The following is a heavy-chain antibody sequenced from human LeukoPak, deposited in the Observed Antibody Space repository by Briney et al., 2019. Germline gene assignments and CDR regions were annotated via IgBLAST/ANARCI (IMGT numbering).Heavy chain of an antibody. CDR2: MNPNSGNT. CDR1: GYTFTSYD. CDR3: ASVVDGSATFNWFDP. Sequence: GASVKVSCKASGYTFTSYDINWVRQATGQGLEWMGWMNPNSGNTGYAQKFQGRVTMTRNTSISTAYMELSSLRSEDTAVYYCASVVDGSATFNWFDPWGQGTLVTVSS. V-gene: IGHV1-8*01. J-gene: IGHJ5*02. D-gene: IGHD3-16*01.